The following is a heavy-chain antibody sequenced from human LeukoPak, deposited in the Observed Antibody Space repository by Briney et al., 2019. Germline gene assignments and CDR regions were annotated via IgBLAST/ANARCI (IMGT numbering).Heavy chain of an antibody. D-gene: IGHD6-13*01. Sequence: GEALKISCKGSGYSFTSYWIGWVRQMPGKGLEWMGIIYPGDSDTRYSPSFQGQVTISADKSISTAYLQWSSLKASDTAMYYCARDSSSWNGEIDYWGLGTLVTVSS. CDR2: IYPGDSDT. V-gene: IGHV5-51*01. J-gene: IGHJ4*02. CDR1: GYSFTSYW. CDR3: ARDSSSWNGEIDY.